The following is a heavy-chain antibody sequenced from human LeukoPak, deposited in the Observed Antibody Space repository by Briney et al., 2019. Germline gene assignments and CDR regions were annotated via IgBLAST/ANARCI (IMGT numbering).Heavy chain of an antibody. CDR2: IYYTGST. CDR1: GGSLSPYH. Sequence: KPSEPLSLTCTVSGGSLSPYHWRWIRQPPEKGLEWMGYIYYTGSTNYNPSLKRRVAISVDTSKNQFSLRLSSVTAADTAVYYCARASGGYFNNWFDPWGEGTLVTVS. V-gene: IGHV4-59*01. CDR3: ARASGGYFNNWFDP. D-gene: IGHD3-22*01. J-gene: IGHJ5*02.